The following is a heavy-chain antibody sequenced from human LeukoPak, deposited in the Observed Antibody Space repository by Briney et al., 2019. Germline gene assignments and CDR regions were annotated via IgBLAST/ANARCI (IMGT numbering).Heavy chain of an antibody. J-gene: IGHJ6*03. D-gene: IGHD6-25*01. CDR3: ARFAAGGSYYYYMDV. V-gene: IGHV3-48*01. CDR1: GFTFSIYN. CDR2: ISRSSSTI. Sequence: GGSLRLSCAASGFTFSIYNMNWVRQAPGKGLEWVSYISRSSSTIYYADSVKGRFTISRDNAKNSLYLQMNSLRADDTAVYYCARFAAGGSYYYYMDVWGKGTTVTVSS.